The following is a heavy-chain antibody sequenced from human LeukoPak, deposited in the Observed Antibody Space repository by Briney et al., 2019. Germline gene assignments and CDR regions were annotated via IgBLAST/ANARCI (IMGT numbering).Heavy chain of an antibody. D-gene: IGHD3-9*01. J-gene: IGHJ5*02. CDR1: GFTFSSYA. CDR3: ARDDKETANWFDP. V-gene: IGHV3-64*02. CDR2: ISSNGGST. Sequence: GGSLRLSCAASGFTFSSYAMHWVRQAPGKGLEYVSAISSNGGSTYYADSVKGRFTISRDNSKNTLYLQMGSLRAEDTAVYYCARDDKETANWFDPWGQGTLVTVSS.